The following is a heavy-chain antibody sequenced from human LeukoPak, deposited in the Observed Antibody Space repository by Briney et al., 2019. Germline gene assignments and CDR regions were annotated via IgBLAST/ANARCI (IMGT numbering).Heavy chain of an antibody. CDR3: ARSEWLTHSNSDY. CDR1: GGSISSSSYY. CDR2: IYYSGST. Sequence: SETLSLTCTVSGGSISSSSYYWGWIRQPPGKGLEWIGSIYYSGSTYYNPSLKSRVTISVDTSKNQFSLKLSSVTAADTAVYYCARSEWLTHSNSDYWGQGTLVTVSS. J-gene: IGHJ4*02. D-gene: IGHD6-19*01. V-gene: IGHV4-39*01.